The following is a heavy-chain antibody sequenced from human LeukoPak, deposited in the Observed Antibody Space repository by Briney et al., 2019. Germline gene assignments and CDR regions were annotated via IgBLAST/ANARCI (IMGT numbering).Heavy chain of an antibody. CDR1: GFTFSSYA. V-gene: IGHV3-23*01. CDR3: AKIPVGPYYDFWSGYSDY. J-gene: IGHJ4*02. Sequence: PGGSLRLSCAAYGFTFSSYAMSWVRQAPGKGLEWVSAISGSGGSTYYADSVKGRFTISRDNSKNTLYLQMNSLGAEDTAVYYCAKIPVGPYYDFWSGYSDYWGQGTLVTVSS. D-gene: IGHD3-3*01. CDR2: ISGSGGST.